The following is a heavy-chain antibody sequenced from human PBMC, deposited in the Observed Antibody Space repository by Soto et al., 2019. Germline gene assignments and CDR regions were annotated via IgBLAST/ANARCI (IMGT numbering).Heavy chain of an antibody. V-gene: IGHV4-34*01. J-gene: IGHJ4*02. CDR2: INHSGST. CDR1: GGSFSGYY. CDR3: ARVRVTMVRGVTH. D-gene: IGHD3-10*01. Sequence: QVQLQQWGAGLLKPSETLSLTCAVYGGSFSGYYWSWIRQPPGKGLEWIGEINHSGSTNYNPSLKRRVTISVDTSKNQFSLKLSSVTAADTAVYYCARVRVTMVRGVTHWGQGTLVTVSS.